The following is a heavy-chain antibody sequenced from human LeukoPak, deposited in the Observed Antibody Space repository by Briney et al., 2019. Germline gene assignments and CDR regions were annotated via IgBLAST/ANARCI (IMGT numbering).Heavy chain of an antibody. V-gene: IGHV5-51*01. D-gene: IGHD6-19*01. CDR3: GRPDSSGWYYFDY. CDR2: IYPGDSAI. J-gene: IGHJ4*02. CDR1: GYSFTTNW. Sequence: GESLKISCKGFGYSFTTNWIGWVRQMPGKGLEWMGIIYPGDSAIRYSPSFQGRVTISVDKSISTVYLQWSSLKASDTAMYYCGRPDSSGWYYFDYWGQGTLVTVSS.